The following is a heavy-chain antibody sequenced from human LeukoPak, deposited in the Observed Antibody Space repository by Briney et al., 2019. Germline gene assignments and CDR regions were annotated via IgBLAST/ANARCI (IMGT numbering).Heavy chain of an antibody. J-gene: IGHJ4*02. CDR3: ARDRGIAARPDR. CDR1: GFTFSSYA. D-gene: IGHD6-6*01. Sequence: GGSLRLSCAASGFTFSSYAMSWVRQAPGKGLEWVSAISGSGGSTYYADSVKGRFTISRDNAKNSLYLQMNSLRAEDTAVYYCARDRGIAARPDRWGQGTLVTVSS. V-gene: IGHV3-23*01. CDR2: ISGSGGST.